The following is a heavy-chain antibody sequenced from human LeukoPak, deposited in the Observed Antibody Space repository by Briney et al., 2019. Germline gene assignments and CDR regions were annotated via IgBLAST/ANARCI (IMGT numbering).Heavy chain of an antibody. CDR2: ISAGGGST. J-gene: IGHJ3*02. D-gene: IGHD5-18*01. CDR1: GFTFSSYA. V-gene: IGHV3-23*01. CDR3: ARGEPGYSLDGAFDI. Sequence: HTGGSLRLSCAASGFTFSSYAMIWVRQAPGKGLEWVSVISAGGGSTDFADSVKGRFTISRDNSKNTLYLQMNSLRAEDTAVYYCARGEPGYSLDGAFDIWGQGTMVTVSS.